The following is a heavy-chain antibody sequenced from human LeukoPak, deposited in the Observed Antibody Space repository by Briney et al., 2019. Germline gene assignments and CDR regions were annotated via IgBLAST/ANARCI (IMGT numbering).Heavy chain of an antibody. CDR1: GGSISSYY. J-gene: IGHJ4*02. CDR3: ARHPVARDSSDWYTGIDY. CDR2: IYYSGST. D-gene: IGHD6-19*01. V-gene: IGHV4-59*01. Sequence: SETLSLTCTVSGGSISSYYWSWIRQPPGKGLEWIGYIYYSGSTNYNPSLKSRVTISVDTSKNQFSLKLSSVTAADTAVYYCARHPVARDSSDWYTGIDYWGQGTLVTVSS.